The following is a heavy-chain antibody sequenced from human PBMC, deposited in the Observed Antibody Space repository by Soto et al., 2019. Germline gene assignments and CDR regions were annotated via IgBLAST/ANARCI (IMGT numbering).Heavy chain of an antibody. CDR2: IIPIFGTA. J-gene: IGHJ6*02. V-gene: IGHV1-69*13. Sequence: GASVKVSCKASGGTFSSYAISWVRQAPGQGLEWMGGIIPIFGTANYAQKFQGRVMITADESTSTAYMELSSLRSEDTAVYYCARGTWYGSNYAYYYYGMDVWGQGTTVTVSS. D-gene: IGHD4-4*01. CDR1: GGTFSSYA. CDR3: ARGTWYGSNYAYYYYGMDV.